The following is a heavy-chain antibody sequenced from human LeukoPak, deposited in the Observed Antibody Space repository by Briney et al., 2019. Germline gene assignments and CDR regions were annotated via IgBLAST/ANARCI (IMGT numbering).Heavy chain of an antibody. J-gene: IGHJ6*03. Sequence: SETLSLTCTVSGHSIINSYYWGWIRQHPGKGLEWIGYIYYSGSTYYNPSLKSRVTISVDTSKNQFSLKLSSVTAADTAVYYCARDEWNGYYYMEVWGKGTTVTVSS. D-gene: IGHD2-8*01. CDR3: ARDEWNGYYYMEV. V-gene: IGHV4-31*03. CDR1: GHSIINSYY. CDR2: IYYSGST.